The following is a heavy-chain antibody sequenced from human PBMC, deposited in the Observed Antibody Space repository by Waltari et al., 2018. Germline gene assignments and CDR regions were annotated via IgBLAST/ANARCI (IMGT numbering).Heavy chain of an antibody. Sequence: EVQLVESGGGLVQPGGSLTLSCAASGFIFSRRWMGWVRQAPGKGPEWVANMNEDGSDIYYVDSVKGRFSISRDNAKNSLYLQMNSLRADDTAIYYCARDMGIYTNYVTYWGQGTLVTVSS. V-gene: IGHV3-7*01. J-gene: IGHJ4*02. D-gene: IGHD3-16*01. CDR3: ARDMGIYTNYVTY. CDR2: MNEDGSDI. CDR1: GFIFSRRW.